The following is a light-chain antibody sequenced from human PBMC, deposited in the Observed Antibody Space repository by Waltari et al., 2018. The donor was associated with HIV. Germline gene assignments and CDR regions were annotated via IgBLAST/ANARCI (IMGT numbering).Light chain of an antibody. J-gene: IGLJ2*01. CDR2: EVT. Sequence: QSALTQPRSVSGSPGQSVTISCTGTSGDIGFYDYCSWFQQHPGKAPKLLIYEVTKRPSGVPDRFSGSKSGNTATLTITGLQAEDEADYYCCSYAGNYRVFGGGTKLTVL. CDR3: CSYAGNYRV. V-gene: IGLV2-11*01. CDR1: SGDIGFYDY.